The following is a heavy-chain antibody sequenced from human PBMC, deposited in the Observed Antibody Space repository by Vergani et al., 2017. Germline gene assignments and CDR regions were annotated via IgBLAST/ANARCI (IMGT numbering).Heavy chain of an antibody. Sequence: EVQLLESGGDLVQPGGSLRLSCAASGFTFNHYAMNWVRQAPGKGLEWVSGISGSGGSTYYAGSVKGRFTISRDSSKTTLYLQMNSLSAGDTAVYHCAKASPRNSGYDYLYYYHAMDVWGQGTTVTVSS. D-gene: IGHD5-12*01. CDR1: GFTFNHYA. CDR3: AKASPRNSGYDYLYYYHAMDV. CDR2: ISGSGGST. V-gene: IGHV3-23*01. J-gene: IGHJ6*02.